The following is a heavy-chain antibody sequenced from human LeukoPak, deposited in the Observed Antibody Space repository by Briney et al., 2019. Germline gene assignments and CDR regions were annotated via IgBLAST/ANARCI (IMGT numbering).Heavy chain of an antibody. CDR2: ISRSGRT. CDR1: GFTFSTYV. Sequence: GGSLRLSCAASGFTFSTYVMQWVRQAPGKGLEWVSGISRSGRTYYTDSVKGRFSISRDNSKDTLYLQMNSLRAEDTAVYYCAQGGYFAFDIWGQGTMVAVSS. J-gene: IGHJ3*02. V-gene: IGHV3-23*01. D-gene: IGHD2-2*03. CDR3: AQGGYFAFDI.